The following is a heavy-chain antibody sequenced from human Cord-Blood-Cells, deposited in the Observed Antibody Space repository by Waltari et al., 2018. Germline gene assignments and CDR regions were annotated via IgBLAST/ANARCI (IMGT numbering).Heavy chain of an antibody. J-gene: IGHJ5*02. Sequence: QLQLQESGPGLVKPSETLSLTCTVSGGSISSSSYYWGWIRQPPGKGLEWIGSIYYSGSTYYNPSLKSRVTISVDTSKNRFSLKLSSVTAADTAVYYCARVGFGSRAWFDPWGQGTLVTVSS. CDR2: IYYSGST. CDR3: ARVGFGSRAWFDP. V-gene: IGHV4-39*07. D-gene: IGHD3-16*01. CDR1: GGSISSSSYY.